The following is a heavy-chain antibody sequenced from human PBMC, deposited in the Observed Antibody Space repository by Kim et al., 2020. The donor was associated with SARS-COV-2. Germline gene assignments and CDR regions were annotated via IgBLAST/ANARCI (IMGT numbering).Heavy chain of an antibody. V-gene: IGHV4-34*01. J-gene: IGHJ4*02. CDR3: ARAADVRAWYVPY. D-gene: IGHD6-19*01. Sequence: NPSLKSRVTISVDTSKNQFSLKLPSLTAADAAVYFCARAADVRAWYVPYWGQGTLVTVSS.